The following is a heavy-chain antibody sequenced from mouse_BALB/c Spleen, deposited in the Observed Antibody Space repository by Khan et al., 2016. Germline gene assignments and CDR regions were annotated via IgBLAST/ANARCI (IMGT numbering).Heavy chain of an antibody. CDR3: ARSNNRASAWFAY. CDR2: ITPNTDYT. CDR1: GYTFASYW. D-gene: IGHD3-3*01. Sequence: QVQLQQSGAELAKPGASVKMSCKASGYTFASYWMHWIKQRPGPGLEWIACITPNTDYTEYNQKFKDKATLTADKSSSTALMQLSSLTSEDSAVDYCARSNNRASAWFAYWGQGTLVTVSA. V-gene: IGHV1-7*01. J-gene: IGHJ3*01.